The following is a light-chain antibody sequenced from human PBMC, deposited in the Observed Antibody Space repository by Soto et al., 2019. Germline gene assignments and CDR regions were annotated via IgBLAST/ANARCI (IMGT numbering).Light chain of an antibody. J-gene: IGKJ2*01. CDR2: RAS. CDR1: QSISSW. CDR3: QQYNSRYT. V-gene: IGKV1-5*03. Sequence: DIQMTQSPSTLSASVGDRVTITCRASQSISSWLAWYQQKPGKAPKLLIYRASSLETGVPSRFSGSGSGTECTLTISSLQPDDFATYYCQQYNSRYTFGQGTKLEIK.